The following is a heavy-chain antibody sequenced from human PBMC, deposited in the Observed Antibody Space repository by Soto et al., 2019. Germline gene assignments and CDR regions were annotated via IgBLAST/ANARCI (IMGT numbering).Heavy chain of an antibody. Sequence: EMQLLKSGGGLVQPGGSLKLSCAASGFSFSIYSMSWVRQPPGKGLEWVSGISGSGESKHYADSVRGRFAISRDNSRKTLYLQMNNVRAEDTAVYYCAKSRGDRWTTYYFESWGQGTLITVSS. CDR3: AKSRGDRWTTYYFES. V-gene: IGHV3-23*01. CDR1: GFSFSIYS. J-gene: IGHJ4*02. D-gene: IGHD4-17*01. CDR2: ISGSGESK.